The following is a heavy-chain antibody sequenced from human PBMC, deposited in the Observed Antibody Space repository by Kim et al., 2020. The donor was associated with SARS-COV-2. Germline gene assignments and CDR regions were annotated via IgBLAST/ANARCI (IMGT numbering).Heavy chain of an antibody. J-gene: IGHJ4*02. V-gene: IGHV4-34*01. D-gene: IGHD3-10*01. Sequence: SETLSLTCAVYGGSFSGYYWSWIRQPPGKGLEWIGEINHSGSTNYNPSLKSRVTISVDTSKNQFSLKLSSVTAADTAVYYCARDRYYYGSGSYSLYWDYWGQGTLVTVSS. CDR3: ARDRYYYGSGSYSLYWDY. CDR1: GGSFSGYY. CDR2: INHSGST.